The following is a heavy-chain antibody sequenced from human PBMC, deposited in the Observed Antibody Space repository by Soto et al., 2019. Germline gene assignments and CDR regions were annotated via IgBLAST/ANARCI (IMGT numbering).Heavy chain of an antibody. CDR2: INPVNGNA. V-gene: IGHV1-3*01. CDR1: GYTFTNYA. J-gene: IGHJ5*02. D-gene: IGHD6-13*01. CDR3: ARFEQQLVAGFDP. Sequence: QVPLVQSGAEVKKSGASVKVSCKASGYTFTNYALHWVRQAPGQRLEWMGWINPVNGNAKYSQKFQGRVTITRDTSATTAYMELSSLRSEDTAVYYCARFEQQLVAGFDPWGQGTLVTVSS.